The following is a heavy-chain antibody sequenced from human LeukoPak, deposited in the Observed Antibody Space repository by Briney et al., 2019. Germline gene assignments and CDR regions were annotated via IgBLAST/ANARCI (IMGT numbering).Heavy chain of an antibody. V-gene: IGHV1-2*02. CDR3: ARDRSRRTPDAFDI. D-gene: IGHD4-23*01. J-gene: IGHJ3*02. CDR1: GYTFTGYY. CDR2: INPNSGGT. Sequence: VASVKVSCKASGYTFTGYYMHWVRQAPGQGLEWMGWINPNSGGTNYAQKFQGRVTMTRDTSISTAYMELSRLRSDDTAVYYCARDRSRRTPDAFDIWGQGTMVTVSS.